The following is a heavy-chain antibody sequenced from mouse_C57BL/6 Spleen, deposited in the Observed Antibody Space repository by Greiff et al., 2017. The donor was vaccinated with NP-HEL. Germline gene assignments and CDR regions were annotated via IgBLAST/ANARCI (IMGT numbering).Heavy chain of an antibody. Sequence: QVQLQQSGPELVKPGASVKISCKASGYAFSSSWMNWVKQRPGKGLEWIGRIYPGDGDTNYNGKFKGKATLTADKSSSTAYMQLSSLTSEDSAVYFCARGGYDCDGGDYWGQGTTLTVSS. V-gene: IGHV1-82*01. CDR3: ARGGYDCDGGDY. J-gene: IGHJ2*01. D-gene: IGHD2-4*01. CDR1: GYAFSSSW. CDR2: IYPGDGDT.